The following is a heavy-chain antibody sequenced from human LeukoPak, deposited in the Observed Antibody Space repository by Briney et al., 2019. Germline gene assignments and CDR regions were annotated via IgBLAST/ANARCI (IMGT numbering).Heavy chain of an antibody. Sequence: SETLSLTCTVSGGSISSYYWSWIRQPPGKGLEWIGYVDHTGSTNFNPSLNGRVSISRDTSKNLFSLRLRSVTAADTAVYFGARGRVSSSTWYSTYYYYFYMDVWGKGTTVTVSS. J-gene: IGHJ6*03. D-gene: IGHD4-11*01. CDR3: ARGRVSSSTWYSTYYYYFYMDV. CDR1: GGSISSYY. CDR2: VDHTGST. V-gene: IGHV4-59*01.